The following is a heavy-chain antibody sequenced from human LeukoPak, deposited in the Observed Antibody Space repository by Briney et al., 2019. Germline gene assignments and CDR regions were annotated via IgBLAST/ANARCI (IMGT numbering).Heavy chain of an antibody. CDR3: ARGPVPATAIPEN. V-gene: IGHV3-74*01. CDR2: VNTDGSST. J-gene: IGHJ4*02. Sequence: PGGSLRLSCAASGVTFSSYRMHGVRHAPGKGLVWVSRVNTDGSSTTYADSVKGRFTISRDNAKNTVYLQMNSLRAEDTAVYYCARGPVPATAIPENWGQGTLVTVSS. D-gene: IGHD2-2*02. CDR1: GVTFSSYR.